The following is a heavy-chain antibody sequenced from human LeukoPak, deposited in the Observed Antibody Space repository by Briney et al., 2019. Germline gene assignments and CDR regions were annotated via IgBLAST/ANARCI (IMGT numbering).Heavy chain of an antibody. CDR2: IRQDGSNE. J-gene: IGHJ4*02. V-gene: IGHV3-30*02. Sequence: PGGSLRLPCVGSGFTFSSYGMHWVRQAAGKGLEWVAFIRQDGSNEYYADSVKGRFTVSRDDSKNTLFLRTSSLRVEEMAVYYCAKEVHPYDSGTYYFDYWGRGTLVTVSS. D-gene: IGHD3-10*01. CDR3: AKEVHPYDSGTYYFDY. CDR1: GFTFSSYG.